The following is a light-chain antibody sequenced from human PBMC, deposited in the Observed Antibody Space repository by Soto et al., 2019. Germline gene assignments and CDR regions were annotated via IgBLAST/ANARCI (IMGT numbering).Light chain of an antibody. CDR3: QQRSNWSIT. CDR2: GTS. Sequence: IVMTQSPATLSVSPGERATLSCRASQSVGRSLAWYQQKPGQAPRLLIYGTSARATGIPATFSGSGSGTEFTLTISSLQSEDFAIYYCQQRSNWSITFGQGTRLEIK. CDR1: QSVGRS. J-gene: IGKJ5*01. V-gene: IGKV3-15*01.